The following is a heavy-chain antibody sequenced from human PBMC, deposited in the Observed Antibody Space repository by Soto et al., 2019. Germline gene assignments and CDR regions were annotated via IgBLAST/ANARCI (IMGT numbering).Heavy chain of an antibody. D-gene: IGHD6-13*01. V-gene: IGHV1-3*01. CDR1: GYTFTSHA. Sequence: ASVKVSCKASGYTFTSHAMHWVRQAPGQRLEWMGWINAGNGNTKYSQKFPGRVTITRGTSASTAYMELSSLRSEDTAVYYCARGVIQQLPFFDYWGQGTLVTVSS. CDR2: INAGNGNT. CDR3: ARGVIQQLPFFDY. J-gene: IGHJ4*02.